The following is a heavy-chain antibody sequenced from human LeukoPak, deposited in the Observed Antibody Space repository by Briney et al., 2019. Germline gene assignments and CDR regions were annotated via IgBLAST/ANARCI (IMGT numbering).Heavy chain of an antibody. Sequence: GGSLRLSCVASGFTFSNYAMHWVRRAPVKGLEWVAVISYDGSDKYSADSVKGRFTISRDNSKNTLYLQMNSLRVEDTAVYYCARAAGEWSRFSPADSWGQGTLVTVSS. J-gene: IGHJ4*02. D-gene: IGHD3-16*01. CDR2: ISYDGSDK. CDR3: ARAAGEWSRFSPADS. CDR1: GFTFSNYA. V-gene: IGHV3-30*04.